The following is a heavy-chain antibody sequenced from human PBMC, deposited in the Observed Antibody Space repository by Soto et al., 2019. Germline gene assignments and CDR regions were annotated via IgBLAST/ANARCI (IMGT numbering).Heavy chain of an antibody. J-gene: IGHJ4*02. D-gene: IGHD2-2*01. CDR1: GGSFSSGGYS. CDR3: VRVPDY. CDR2: MYHSGST. Sequence: QLQLQASGSGLVKPSQTLSLTCAVSGGSFSSGGYSWSWIRQPLGKGLEWIGYMYHSGSTYYNPSLKSRVTISIDRPKTQFSLKLSSVTAADTAVYYCVRVPDYWGQGILGTFSS. V-gene: IGHV4-30-2*01.